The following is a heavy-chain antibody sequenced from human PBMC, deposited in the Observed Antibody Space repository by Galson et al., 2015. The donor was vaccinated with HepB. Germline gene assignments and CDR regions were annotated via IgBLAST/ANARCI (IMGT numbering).Heavy chain of an antibody. CDR3: TTDIRVGSWYVYYYYMDV. Sequence: SLRLSCAASGFTFSSYWMSWVRQAPGKGLEWVGRIKSKTDGGTTDYAAPVKGRFTISRDDSKNTLYLQMNSLKTEDTAVYYCTTDIRVGSWYVYYYYMDVWGKGTTVTVSS. V-gene: IGHV3-15*01. D-gene: IGHD6-13*01. J-gene: IGHJ6*03. CDR2: IKSKTDGGTT. CDR1: GFTFSSYW.